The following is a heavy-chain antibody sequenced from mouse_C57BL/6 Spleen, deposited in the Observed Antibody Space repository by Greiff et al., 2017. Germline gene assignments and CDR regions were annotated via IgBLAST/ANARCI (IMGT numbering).Heavy chain of an antibody. D-gene: IGHD1-1*01. J-gene: IGHJ3*01. CDR2: IYPGSGST. Sequence: QVQLQQSGAELVKPGASVKMSCKASGYTFTSYWITWVKQRPGQGLEWIGDIYPGSGSTNYNEKFKGKATLTEDTSSSTAYMQLSSLTSEDSAVYYCARDYGRIAIAYWGQGTLVTVSA. CDR1: GYTFTSYW. V-gene: IGHV1-55*01. CDR3: ARDYGRIAIAY.